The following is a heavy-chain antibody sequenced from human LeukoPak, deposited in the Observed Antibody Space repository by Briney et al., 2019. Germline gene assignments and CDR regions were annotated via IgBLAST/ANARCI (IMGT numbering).Heavy chain of an antibody. Sequence: SQTLSLTCTVSGGSISSGDYYWRWIRQPPGKGLEWIGYIYYSGSTYYNPSLKSRVTISVDTSKNQFSLKLNSVTAADTAVYYCARDSLMVRGVSYFDYWGQGTLVTVSS. D-gene: IGHD3-10*01. CDR1: GGSISSGDYY. CDR2: IYYSGST. CDR3: ARDSLMVRGVSYFDY. V-gene: IGHV4-30-4*08. J-gene: IGHJ4*02.